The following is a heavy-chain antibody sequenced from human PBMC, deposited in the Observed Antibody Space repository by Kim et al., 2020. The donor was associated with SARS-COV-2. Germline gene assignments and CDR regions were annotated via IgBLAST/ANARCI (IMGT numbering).Heavy chain of an antibody. Sequence: GGSLRLSYAVSGLTFSNSILHWVRQAPGKGLEWVTGISHDGGREHYADSVKGRFTISRDNSENMMYLQMNSLRSEDTAVYYCAREGGSSGRGGWFDPWG. CDR1: GLTFSNSI. V-gene: IGHV3-30*04. D-gene: IGHD6-13*01. CDR3: AREGGSSGRGGWFDP. J-gene: IGHJ5*02. CDR2: ISHDGGRE.